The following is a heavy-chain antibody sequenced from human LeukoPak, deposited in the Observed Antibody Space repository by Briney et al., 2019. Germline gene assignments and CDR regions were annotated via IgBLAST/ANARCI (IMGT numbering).Heavy chain of an antibody. Sequence: HPGGSLRLSCAASGFTFSSYWMSWVRQTPGKGLEWVANIKQDGSQTYYVDSVKGRFTISRDNAKNSLYLQMNSLRAEDTGVYYRARAGSHRNSGYDYWGQGTLVTVSS. CDR2: IKQDGSQT. V-gene: IGHV3-7*01. CDR3: ARAGSHRNSGYDY. J-gene: IGHJ4*02. CDR1: GFTFSSYW. D-gene: IGHD5-12*01.